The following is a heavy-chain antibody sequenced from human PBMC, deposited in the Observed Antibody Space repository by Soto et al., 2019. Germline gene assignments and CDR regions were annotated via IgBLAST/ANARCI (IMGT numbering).Heavy chain of an antibody. CDR2: INPSGGST. D-gene: IGHD3-10*01. CDR1: GYTFTSYY. CDR3: ARELSITMVRGVSV. J-gene: IGHJ4*02. Sequence: QVQLVQSGAEVKKPGASVKVSCKASGYTFTSYYMHWVRQAPGQGLEWMGIINPSGGSTSYAQKCQGRGAMTRDKSTSTVYMELSSLISEDTAVYYCARELSITMVRGVSVWGQGTLVTVSS. V-gene: IGHV1-46*01.